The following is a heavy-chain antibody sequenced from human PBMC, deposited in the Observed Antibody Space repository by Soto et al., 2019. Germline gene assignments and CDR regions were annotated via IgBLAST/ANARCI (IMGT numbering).Heavy chain of an antibody. D-gene: IGHD3-3*01. CDR1: GDSVSSNSAA. CDR3: ARARNDFWSGYRSLYYYYYYMDV. V-gene: IGHV6-1*01. J-gene: IGHJ6*03. CDR2: TYYRSKWYN. Sequence: QVQLQQSGPGLVKPSQTLSLTCAISGDSVSSNSAAWNWIRQSPSRGLEWLGRTYYRSKWYNDYAVSVKSRITINPATSKNQFSLQLNSVTPEDTAVYYCARARNDFWSGYRSLYYYYYYMDVWGKGTTVTVSS.